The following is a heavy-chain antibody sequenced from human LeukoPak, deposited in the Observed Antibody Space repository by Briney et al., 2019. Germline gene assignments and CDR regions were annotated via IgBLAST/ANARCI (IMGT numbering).Heavy chain of an antibody. V-gene: IGHV1-46*01. CDR2: INPSGGST. Sequence: ASVNVSCKASGYPFTSYYMHWVRQAPGQGLEWMGIINPSGGSTSYAQKFQGRVTMTRDTSTSTVYMELSSLRSEDTAVYYCARTSVLVGYFDYWGQGTLVTVSS. CDR3: ARTSVLVGYFDY. D-gene: IGHD2-8*02. J-gene: IGHJ4*02. CDR1: GYPFTSYY.